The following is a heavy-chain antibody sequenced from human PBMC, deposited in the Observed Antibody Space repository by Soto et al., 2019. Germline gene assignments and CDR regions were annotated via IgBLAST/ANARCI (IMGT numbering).Heavy chain of an antibody. CDR2: ISYDGSNK. CDR3: AKDRDIVVVVAAFDY. D-gene: IGHD2-15*01. J-gene: IGHJ4*02. Sequence: QVQLVESGGGLFQPGRSLRSSCAASGSPFSSYGMHWVRQAPGKGLGWVAVISYDGSNKYYADSVKGRFTISRDNSKNTLYLQMNSLRAEDTAVYYCAKDRDIVVVVAAFDYWGQGTLVTVSS. CDR1: GSPFSSYG. V-gene: IGHV3-30*18.